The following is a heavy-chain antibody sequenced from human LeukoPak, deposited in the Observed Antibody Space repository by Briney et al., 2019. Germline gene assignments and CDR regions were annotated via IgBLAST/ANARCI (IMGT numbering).Heavy chain of an antibody. CDR1: GFTFSASA. CDR2: IRSKANNYAT. J-gene: IGHJ4*02. V-gene: IGHV3-73*01. D-gene: IGHD2/OR15-2a*01. Sequence: GGSLRLSCATSGFTFSASALHWVRQASGKGLEWVGRIRSKANNYATAYAASVEGRFTISRDDSKKTAYLQMNSLKTEDTAVYYCTTSYLPIHWGQGTLVTVSS. CDR3: TTSYLPIH.